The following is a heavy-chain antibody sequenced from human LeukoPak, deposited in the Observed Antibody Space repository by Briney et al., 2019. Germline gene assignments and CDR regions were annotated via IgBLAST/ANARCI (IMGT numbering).Heavy chain of an antibody. D-gene: IGHD2-15*01. V-gene: IGHV1-2*04. CDR2: INPNSGGT. Sequence: ASVKVSCKASGYTFTGYYMHWVRQAPGQGLEWMAWINPNSGGTNYAQKFQGWVTMTRDTSISTAYMELSRLRSDDTAVYYCAREDCSGGSCYAGVDYWGQGTLVTVSS. CDR3: AREDCSGGSCYAGVDY. CDR1: GYTFTGYY. J-gene: IGHJ4*02.